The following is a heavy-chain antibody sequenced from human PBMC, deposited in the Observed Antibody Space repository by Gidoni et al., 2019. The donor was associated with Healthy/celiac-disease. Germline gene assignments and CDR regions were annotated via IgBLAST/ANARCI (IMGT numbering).Heavy chain of an antibody. CDR1: GFTFSTYS. CDR2: ISSSSSYI. Sequence: EVQLVESGGGLVKPGGSLRLSCAASGFTFSTYSMNWVRQAPGKGLEWVSSISSSSSYIYYADSVKGRFTISRDNAKNSLYLQMNSLRAEDTAVYYCARDEYSSSSEDYWGQGTLVTVSS. J-gene: IGHJ4*02. V-gene: IGHV3-21*01. D-gene: IGHD6-6*01. CDR3: ARDEYSSSSEDY.